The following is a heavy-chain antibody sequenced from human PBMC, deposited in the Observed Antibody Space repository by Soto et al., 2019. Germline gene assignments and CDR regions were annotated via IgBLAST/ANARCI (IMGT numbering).Heavy chain of an antibody. J-gene: IGHJ6*02. CDR1: GFTFSYYP. Sequence: QMQLVESGGGAVQPGRSLRLSCAASGFTFSYYPMHWVRQAPGKGLEWVAVISFDGSNKYYADSVKGRFTISRDNSKNTLYLQMNSLRGEDTAVYYCERVPGDMVAVLYICPLDGRYPLSDVDVWGQGTTVTVSS. CDR2: ISFDGSNK. D-gene: IGHD5-12*01. V-gene: IGHV3-30*04. CDR3: ERVPGDMVAVLYICPLDGRYPLSDVDV.